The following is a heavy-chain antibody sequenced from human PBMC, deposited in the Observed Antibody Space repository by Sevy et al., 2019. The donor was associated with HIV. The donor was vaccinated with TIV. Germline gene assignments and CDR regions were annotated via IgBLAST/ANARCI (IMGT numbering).Heavy chain of an antibody. CDR2: VSRNGGTP. CDR3: VKEGRDDFNPYLDF. V-gene: IGHV3-23*01. D-gene: IGHD3-10*01. J-gene: IGHJ4*02. Sequence: GGSLRLSCAGSGFTFGGYMMNWVRQAPGRGLEWVARVSRNGGTPEYGDSGKGRLTISRDNSKNTVYLQLKELRAEDTALYYCVKEGRDDFNPYLDFWGQGILVTVSS. CDR1: GFTFGGYM.